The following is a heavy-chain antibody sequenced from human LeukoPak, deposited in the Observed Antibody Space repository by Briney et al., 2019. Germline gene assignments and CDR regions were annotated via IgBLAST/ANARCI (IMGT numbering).Heavy chain of an antibody. CDR3: ARDPTTYYYDSSGWPSF. V-gene: IGHV3-30-3*01. CDR2: ISYDGSNK. J-gene: IGHJ4*02. D-gene: IGHD3-22*01. CDR1: GFTFSSYA. Sequence: PGGSLRLSCAASGFTFSSYAMHWVRQAPGKGLEWVAVISYDGSNKYYADSVKGRFTISRDNSKNTLYLQMNSLRAEDTAVYYCARDPTTYYYDSSGWPSFWGQGTLVTVSS.